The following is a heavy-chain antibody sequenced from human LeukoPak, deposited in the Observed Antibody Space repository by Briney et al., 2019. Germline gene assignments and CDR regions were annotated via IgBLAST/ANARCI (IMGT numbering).Heavy chain of an antibody. V-gene: IGHV1-2*02. D-gene: IGHD2-8*01. Sequence: AAVKVSCKASGYTLTGYYMHGVRQAPGRGGEGMGWINPNRCGTKYAQKFQGRVTLTRDTSLSPVYMEAGRLRSDDTAVYYLARSRRSCPNGVCRTSWYFALWGRGTLVTVHS. J-gene: IGHJ2*01. CDR3: ARSRRSCPNGVCRTSWYFAL. CDR2: INPNRCGT. CDR1: GYTLTGYY.